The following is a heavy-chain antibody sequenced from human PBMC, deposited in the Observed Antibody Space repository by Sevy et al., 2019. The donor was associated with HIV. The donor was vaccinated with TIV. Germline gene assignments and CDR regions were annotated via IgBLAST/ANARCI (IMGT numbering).Heavy chain of an antibody. V-gene: IGHV3-48*02. Sequence: GGSLRLSCAASGFTFSSYSMNWVRQAPGKGLEWVSYISSSSSTIYYADSVKGRFTISRDNAKNPLYLQMNSLRDEDTAVYYCAREGAGGYDAFDIWGQGTMVTVSS. CDR2: ISSSSSTI. J-gene: IGHJ3*02. CDR3: AREGAGGYDAFDI. CDR1: GFTFSSYS. D-gene: IGHD3-10*01.